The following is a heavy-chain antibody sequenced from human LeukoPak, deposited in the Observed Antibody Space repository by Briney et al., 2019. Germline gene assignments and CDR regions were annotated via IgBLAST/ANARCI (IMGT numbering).Heavy chain of an antibody. J-gene: IGHJ6*03. V-gene: IGHV3-73*01. CDR3: TTSESYYYYYYMDV. CDR1: GFTFSGSA. CDR2: IRSKANNYST. Sequence: PGGSLRLSCAASGFTFSGSAMHWVRQASGKGLEWVGRIRSKANNYSTAYAASVKGRFTISRDDSKNTAYLQMNSLKTEDTAVYYCTTSESYYYYYYMDVWGKGTTVTVSS.